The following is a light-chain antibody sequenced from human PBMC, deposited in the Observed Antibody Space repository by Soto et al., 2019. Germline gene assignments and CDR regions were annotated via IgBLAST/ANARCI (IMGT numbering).Light chain of an antibody. CDR1: SSDVGGYNY. J-gene: IGLJ2*01. CDR2: DVG. Sequence: QSALTQPASVSGSPGQSITISCTGTSSDVGGYNYVCWFQQHPGKAPKLMIYDVGNRPSGVSNRFSGSKSGNTASLTISGLQAEDEADYYCGSYTSSSTHVVFGGGTKLTVL. V-gene: IGLV2-14*01. CDR3: GSYTSSSTHVV.